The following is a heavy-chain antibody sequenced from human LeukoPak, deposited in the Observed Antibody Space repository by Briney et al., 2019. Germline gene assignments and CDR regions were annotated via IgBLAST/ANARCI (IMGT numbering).Heavy chain of an antibody. CDR2: ISWNSGSI. D-gene: IGHD6-13*01. Sequence: GGSLRLSCAASGFTFDDYAMHWVRQAPGKGLEWVSGISWNSGSIGYADSVKGRFTISRDNAKNSLYLQMNSLRAEDTALYYCAKDHQAAAVGMTRSWGQGTLVTVSS. CDR3: AKDHQAAAVGMTRS. J-gene: IGHJ4*02. CDR1: GFTFDDYA. V-gene: IGHV3-9*01.